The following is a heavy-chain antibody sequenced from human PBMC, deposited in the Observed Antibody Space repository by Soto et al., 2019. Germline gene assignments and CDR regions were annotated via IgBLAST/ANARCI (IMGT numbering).Heavy chain of an antibody. V-gene: IGHV4-59*08. CDR1: GGSISTYY. CDR3: ASHSGGQGLVGGIFDY. Sequence: QVQLQESGPGLVKPSETLSLTCTVSGGSISTYYWSWIRQPTGKGLEWIGYIYYSGSTNYNPSLKSRVTISVDTSKNQFSLKLSTVTAAETAVYYCASHSGGQGLVGGIFDYWGQGTLVTVFS. J-gene: IGHJ4*02. D-gene: IGHD6-19*01. CDR2: IYYSGST.